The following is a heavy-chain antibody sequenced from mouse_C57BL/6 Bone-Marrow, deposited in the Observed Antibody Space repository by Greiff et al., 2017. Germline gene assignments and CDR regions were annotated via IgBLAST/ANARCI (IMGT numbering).Heavy chain of an antibody. D-gene: IGHD2-13*01. CDR2: SNPGSGGT. V-gene: IGHV1-54*01. J-gene: IGHJ2*01. Sequence: QVQLQQSGAELVRPGASVQVSCKASGYAFTNYCIAWVKQRPGQGLEWIGVSNPGSGGTNYNAKFKGKATMTADKSSSTAYMQLSSLTSEDSAVYFCAGVSDDFDYWGQGTTLTVSS. CDR3: AGVSDDFDY. CDR1: GYAFTNYC.